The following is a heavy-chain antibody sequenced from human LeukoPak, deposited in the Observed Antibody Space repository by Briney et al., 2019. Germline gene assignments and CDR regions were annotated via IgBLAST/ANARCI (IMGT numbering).Heavy chain of an antibody. CDR2: INHSGST. CDR3: ASVTTVTTAHDY. V-gene: IGHV4-34*01. J-gene: IGHJ4*02. CDR1: GGSFSGYY. Sequence: SETLSLTCAVYGGSFSGYYWSWIRQPPGKGLEWIGEINHSGSTNYNPSLKSRVTISVDTSKNQFSLKLSSVTAADTAVYYCASVTTVTTAHDYWGQGTLVTVSS. D-gene: IGHD4-11*01.